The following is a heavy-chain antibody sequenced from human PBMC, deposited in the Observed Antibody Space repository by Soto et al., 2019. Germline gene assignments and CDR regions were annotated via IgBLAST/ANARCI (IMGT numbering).Heavy chain of an antibody. CDR1: GGSFSGYY. D-gene: IGHD3-10*01. J-gene: IGHJ4*02. CDR3: ARDKGYGSGSYYNDYYFDY. V-gene: IGHV4-34*01. Sequence: PSETLSLTCAVYGGSFSGYYWSWIRQPPGKGLEWIGEINHSGSTNYNPSLKSRVTISVDTSKNQFSLKLSSVTAADTAVYYCARDKGYGSGSYYNDYYFDYWGQGTLVTVSS. CDR2: INHSGST.